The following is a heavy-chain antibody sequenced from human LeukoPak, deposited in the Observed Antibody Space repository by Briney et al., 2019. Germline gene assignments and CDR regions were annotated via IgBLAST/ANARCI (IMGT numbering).Heavy chain of an antibody. CDR2: IYSGGST. CDR3: ARDGSISALDAFDI. J-gene: IGHJ3*02. V-gene: IGHV3-53*01. D-gene: IGHD2-2*01. Sequence: PGGSLRLSRAASGFTVSSNYMSWVRQAPGKGLEWVSVIYSGGSTYYADSVKGRFTISRDNSKNTLYLQMNSLRAEDTAVYYCARDGSISALDAFDIWGQGTMVTVSS. CDR1: GFTVSSNY.